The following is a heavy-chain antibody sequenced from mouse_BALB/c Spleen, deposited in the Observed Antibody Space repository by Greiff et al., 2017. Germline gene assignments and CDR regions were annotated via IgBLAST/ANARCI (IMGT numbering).Heavy chain of an antibody. CDR2: IAPGRGST. D-gene: IGHD2-1*01. CDR1: GYTFTSYW. Sequence: DLVKPGASVKLSCKASGYTFTSYWINWIKQRPGQGLEWIGRIAPGRGSTYYNEMFKGKATLTVDTSSSTAYIQLSSLSSEDSAVYVCARDGNYERFAYWGQGTLVTVSA. J-gene: IGHJ3*01. V-gene: IGHV1S41*01. CDR3: ARDGNYERFAY.